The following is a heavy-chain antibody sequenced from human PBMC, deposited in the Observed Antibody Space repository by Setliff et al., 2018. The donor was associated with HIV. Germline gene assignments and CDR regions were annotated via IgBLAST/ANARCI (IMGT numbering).Heavy chain of an antibody. V-gene: IGHV4-34*01. D-gene: IGHD2-2*01. Sequence: SETLSLTCAVYGGSFSGYYWRWVRQPPGKGLEWIGEINHSGSTNSSASLKSRVTISVGTSKNHFSLRLSSVAAADTAVYYCVRAGYCNSATCYFSGWFDPWGPGMLVTVSS. CDR3: VRAGYCNSATCYFSGWFDP. CDR2: INHSGST. J-gene: IGHJ5*02. CDR1: GGSFSGYY.